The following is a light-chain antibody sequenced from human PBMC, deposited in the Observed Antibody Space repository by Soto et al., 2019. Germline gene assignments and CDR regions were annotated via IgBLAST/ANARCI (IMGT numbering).Light chain of an antibody. Sequence: QSVLAQPPSVSGAPGQRVTISCTGSRSKLGAGHDVHWYQQLPGAAPKLLIYGNTNRPSGVPERFSGSNSGNTATLTISRVEAGDEADYYCQVWDSSSDHYVFGTGTKVTVL. CDR3: QVWDSSSDHYV. V-gene: IGLV1-40*01. CDR2: GNT. J-gene: IGLJ1*01. CDR1: RSKLGAGHD.